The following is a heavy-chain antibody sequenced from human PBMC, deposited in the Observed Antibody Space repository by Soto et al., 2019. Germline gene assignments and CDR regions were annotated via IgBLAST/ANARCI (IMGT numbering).Heavy chain of an antibody. Sequence: SVTLYITCTVSGGYISSYYWSWIRQPPGKGLEWIGYIYYSGSTHYNPTLKSRVTISVDTSKNQVALKLSSVTAADTAVYYCARAIIGTNYYYYGMDVWGQGTTVT. J-gene: IGHJ6*02. V-gene: IGHV4-59*01. CDR1: GGYISSYY. D-gene: IGHD1-20*01. CDR3: ARAIIGTNYYYYGMDV. CDR2: IYYSGST.